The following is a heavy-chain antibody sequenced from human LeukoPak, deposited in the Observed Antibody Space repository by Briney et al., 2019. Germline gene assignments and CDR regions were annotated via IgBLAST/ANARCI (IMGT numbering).Heavy chain of an antibody. CDR1: GYTFTSYE. Sequence: GASVKVSCKASGYTFTSYEINWVRQATGQGLEWMGWMNPNSGNTGYAQKFQGRVTMTRNTSISTAYMELSSLRSEDTAVYYCARVSGYRSYNWFDPWGQGTLVAVSS. V-gene: IGHV1-8*01. J-gene: IGHJ5*02. CDR3: ARVSGYRSYNWFDP. D-gene: IGHD3-16*02. CDR2: MNPNSGNT.